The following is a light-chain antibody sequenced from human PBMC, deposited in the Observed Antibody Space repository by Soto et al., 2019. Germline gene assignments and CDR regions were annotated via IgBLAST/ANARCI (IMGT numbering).Light chain of an antibody. J-gene: IGKJ5*01. CDR3: QQRNDWPSST. V-gene: IGKV3-11*01. CDR1: QSVSSY. Sequence: EIVLTQSPATLSLSPGERATLSCRASQSVSSYLAWYQHKPGQAPRLLIHDASNRATGIPARFSGSGSGTDLTLTISSLEAEEFAVYYCQQRNDWPSSTFGQGTRLEIK. CDR2: DAS.